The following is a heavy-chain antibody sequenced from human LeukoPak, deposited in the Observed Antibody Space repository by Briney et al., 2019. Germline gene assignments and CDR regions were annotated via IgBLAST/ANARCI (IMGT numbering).Heavy chain of an antibody. J-gene: IGHJ6*02. V-gene: IGHV5-10-1*01. D-gene: IGHD2-2*01. CDR1: GYSFTSYW. Sequence: GESLKISCKGSGYSFTSYWISWVRQMPGKGLEWMGRIDPSDSYTNYSPSFQGHVTISADKSISTAYLQWSSLKASDTAMYYCARQIVVVPAANYYYYGMDVWGQGTLVTVSS. CDR3: ARQIVVVPAANYYYYGMDV. CDR2: IDPSDSYT.